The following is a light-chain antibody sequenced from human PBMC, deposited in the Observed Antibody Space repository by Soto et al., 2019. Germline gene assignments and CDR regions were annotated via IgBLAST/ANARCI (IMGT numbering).Light chain of an antibody. CDR2: DAS. CDR3: QQYGSSGT. J-gene: IGKJ1*01. V-gene: IGKV1-5*01. Sequence: DIQMTQSPSTLSASVGDRVTITCRASQTINKWLAWYQQKPGKAPQLLISDASSLQNGVPSRFSGSGSGTEFTLTISRLEPEDFAVYYCQQYGSSGTFGQGTKVEIK. CDR1: QTINKW.